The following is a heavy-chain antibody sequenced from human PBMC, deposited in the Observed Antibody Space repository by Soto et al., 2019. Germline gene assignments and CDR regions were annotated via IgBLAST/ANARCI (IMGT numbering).Heavy chain of an antibody. CDR2: ISYSGST. CDR3: ASMGRYDDSSGYSVDF. CDR1: GGSISSYY. D-gene: IGHD3-22*01. Sequence: SETLSLTCTVSGGSISSYYWSWIRQPPGKGLEWIGYISYSGSTNYNPSLKSRVTISVDTSKNQLSLKLSSVTAADTAVYYCASMGRYDDSSGYSVDFWGQGTLVTVSS. V-gene: IGHV4-59*01. J-gene: IGHJ4*01.